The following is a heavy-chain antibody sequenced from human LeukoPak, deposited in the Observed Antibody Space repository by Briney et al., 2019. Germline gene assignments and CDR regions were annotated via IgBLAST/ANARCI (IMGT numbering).Heavy chain of an antibody. CDR2: IYSDNT. CDR1: GFTVSSNS. V-gene: IGHV3-66*03. J-gene: IGHJ6*03. Sequence: PGGSLRLSCTVSGFTVSSNSMSWVRQAPGKGLEWVSFIYSDNTHYSDSVKGRFTISRDNSKNTLYLQMNSLRAEDTAVYYCAKGGGQYYYYYYMDVWGKGTTVTISS. D-gene: IGHD3-10*01. CDR3: AKGGGQYYYYYYMDV.